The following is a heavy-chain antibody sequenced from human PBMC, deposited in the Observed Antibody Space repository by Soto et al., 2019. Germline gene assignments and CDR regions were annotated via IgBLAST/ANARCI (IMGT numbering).Heavy chain of an antibody. J-gene: IGHJ5*02. CDR2: IYYSGST. D-gene: IGHD2-2*01. CDR3: ARQRDCSSTSCYSRWFDP. CDR1: GGSISSSSYY. Sequence: SETLSLTCTVSGGSISSSSYYWGWIRQPPGKGLEWIGSIYYSGSTYYNPSLKSRVTISVDTSKNQFSLKLSSVTAADTAVYYCARQRDCSSTSCYSRWFDPWGQGTLVTVSS. V-gene: IGHV4-39*01.